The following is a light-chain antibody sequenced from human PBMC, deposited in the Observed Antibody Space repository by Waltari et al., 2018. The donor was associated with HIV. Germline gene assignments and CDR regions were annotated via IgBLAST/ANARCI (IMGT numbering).Light chain of an antibody. CDR2: DVS. Sequence: TISCAGTSSDIGLYNFVSWYQHHPGKAPKLMISDVSRRPSGVPDRFSGSKSGNTASLTVSGLQADDEATYYCFSYAGNNFLLFGGGTKLTVL. CDR3: FSYAGNNFLL. J-gene: IGLJ2*01. V-gene: IGLV2-8*01. CDR1: SSDIGLYNF.